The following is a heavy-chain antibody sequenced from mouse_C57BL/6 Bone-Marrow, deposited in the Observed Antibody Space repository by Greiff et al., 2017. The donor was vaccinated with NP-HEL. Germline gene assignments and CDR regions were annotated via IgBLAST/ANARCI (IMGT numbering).Heavy chain of an antibody. CDR1: GFTFSSYA. J-gene: IGHJ2*01. V-gene: IGHV5-4*01. Sequence: EVKLVESGGGLVKPGGSLKLSCAASGFTFSSYAMSWVRQTPEKRLEWVATISDGGSYTYYPDNVKGRFTISRDNAKNNLYLQMSHLKSEDTAMYYCARDLLWPYHYWGQGTTLTVSS. CDR3: ARDLLWPYHY. CDR2: ISDGGSYT. D-gene: IGHD2-1*01.